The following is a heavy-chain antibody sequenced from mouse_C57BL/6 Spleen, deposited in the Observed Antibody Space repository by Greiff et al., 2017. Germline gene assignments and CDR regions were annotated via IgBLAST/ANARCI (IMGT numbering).Heavy chain of an antibody. Sequence: EVQVVESGGGLVKPGGSLKLSCAASGFTFSSYAMSWVRQTPEKRLEWVATISAGGSYTYYPDNVKGRFTLSRDNAKNNLYLQMSHLTSEDTAMYYCARRGGGVTTEGAMDYWGQGTSVTVSS. CDR2: ISAGGSYT. D-gene: IGHD2-2*01. CDR3: ARRGGGVTTEGAMDY. J-gene: IGHJ4*01. V-gene: IGHV5-4*01. CDR1: GFTFSSYA.